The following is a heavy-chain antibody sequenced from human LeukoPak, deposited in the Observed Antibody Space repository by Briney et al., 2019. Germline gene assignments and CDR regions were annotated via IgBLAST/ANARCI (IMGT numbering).Heavy chain of an antibody. CDR2: ISGYNGHT. D-gene: IGHD3-16*01. CDR3: ARGTWGAAATPHSFDT. CDR1: GFSFASFG. V-gene: IGHV1-18*01. J-gene: IGHJ4*02. Sequence: GASVKVSCKAFGFSFASFGFNWVREAPGQGLAWMGWISGYNGHTRYEQKFHDRVTMTTDSFTSTVYMELRSLRYDDTALYYCARGTWGAAATPHSFDTWGQGALVLVSS.